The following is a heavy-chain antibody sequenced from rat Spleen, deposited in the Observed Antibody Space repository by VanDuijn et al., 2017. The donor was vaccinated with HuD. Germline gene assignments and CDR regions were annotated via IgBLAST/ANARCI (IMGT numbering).Heavy chain of an antibody. CDR1: GFTFSNYG. Sequence: EVQLVESGGDLVQPGRSLKLSCAASGFTFSNYGMAWVRQAPTKGLEWVATISYDVIITYYRDSVKGRFTISRDNAKSTLHLQMDSLRSEDTATYYCARRGYSSSLFDYWGQGVMVTVSS. V-gene: IGHV5-29*01. CDR2: ISYDVIIT. CDR3: ARRGYSSSLFDY. J-gene: IGHJ2*01. D-gene: IGHD1-8*01.